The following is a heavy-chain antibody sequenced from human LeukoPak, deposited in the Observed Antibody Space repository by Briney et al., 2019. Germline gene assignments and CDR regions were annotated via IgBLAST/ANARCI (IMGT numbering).Heavy chain of an antibody. V-gene: IGHV3-9*03. J-gene: IGHJ3*02. CDR2: ISWNSGSI. CDR1: GFNFDDYA. Sequence: GGSLRLSCAASGFNFDDYAMLWARQAPGKGLEGVSGISWNSGSIGYADSVKGLFTIYRDNAKNSLYLQMNSLRAEDMALYYCAKDRYSSSWDAFDIWGQGKMVTVSS. CDR3: AKDRYSSSWDAFDI. D-gene: IGHD6-13*01.